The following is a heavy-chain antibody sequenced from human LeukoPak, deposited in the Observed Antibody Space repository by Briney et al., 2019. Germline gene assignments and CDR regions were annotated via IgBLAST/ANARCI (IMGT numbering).Heavy chain of an antibody. D-gene: IGHD1-26*01. CDR1: GFTFNNYV. J-gene: IGHJ6*04. CDR3: ARDREQLHYYGLDV. V-gene: IGHV3-33*01. CDR2: IWYDGSNK. Sequence: PGRSLRLSCSASGFTFNNYVMHWVRRAPGKGLEWVAVIWYDGSNKYYGHSVEGRFTVSRDNFENTLYLQMNSLRVEDTAVYFCARDREQLHYYGLDVWGKGTTVTVSS.